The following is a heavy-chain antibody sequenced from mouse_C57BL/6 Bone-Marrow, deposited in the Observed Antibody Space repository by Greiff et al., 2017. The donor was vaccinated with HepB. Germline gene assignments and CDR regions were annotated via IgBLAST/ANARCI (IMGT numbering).Heavy chain of an antibody. Sequence: DVMLVESGGGLVQPKGSLKLSCAASGFSFNTYAMNWVRQAPGKCLEWVARIRSKSNNYATYYADSVKDRFTISRDDSESMLYLQMNNLKTEDTAMYYCVRQASLAYWGQGTSVTVSS. V-gene: IGHV10-1*01. CDR1: GFSFNTYA. J-gene: IGHJ4*01. D-gene: IGHD6-1*01. CDR2: IRSKSNNYAT. CDR3: VRQASLAY.